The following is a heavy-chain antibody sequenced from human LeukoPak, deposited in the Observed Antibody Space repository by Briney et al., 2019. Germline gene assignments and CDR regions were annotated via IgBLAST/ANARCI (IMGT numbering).Heavy chain of an antibody. D-gene: IGHD6-13*01. J-gene: IGHJ4*02. V-gene: IGHV3-23*01. Sequence: PGGSLRLSCAASGFTFSSYGMSWVRQAPGKGLEWVSAISGSGGSTYYADSVKGRFTVSRANSKNTLDLQMNSLRAEDTAVYYCAKNWGIAAAGYEEKTPDYWGQGTLVTVSS. CDR3: AKNWGIAAAGYEEKTPDY. CDR1: GFTFSSYG. CDR2: ISGSGGST.